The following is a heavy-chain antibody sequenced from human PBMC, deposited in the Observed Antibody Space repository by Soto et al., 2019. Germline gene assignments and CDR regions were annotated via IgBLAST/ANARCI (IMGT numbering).Heavy chain of an antibody. V-gene: IGHV3-30-3*01. Sequence: GGSLRLSCAASGFTFSTYVMHWVRQAPGKGLEWVAHISSDGNNKYYADSVKGRFTISRDNFKNSLYLQMSSLRADDTAVYYCVRDGPHVSNLEYGDYWGQGNLVTVSS. CDR2: ISSDGNNK. D-gene: IGHD3-10*01. CDR1: GFTFSTYV. CDR3: VRDGPHVSNLEYGDY. J-gene: IGHJ4*02.